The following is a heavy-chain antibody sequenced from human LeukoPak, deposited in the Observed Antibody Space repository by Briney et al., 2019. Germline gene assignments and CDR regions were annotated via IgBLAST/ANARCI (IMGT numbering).Heavy chain of an antibody. CDR1: GYFINSNYY. Sequence: ETLSLTCTVSGYFINSNYYWGWIRQPPGKGLEWIATISHSGSTYYNPSLKSRVTISVETSKNQFSLKLSSVTAADTAVYYCARINTIMATFDYWGQGTLVTVSS. CDR3: ARINTIMATFDY. J-gene: IGHJ4*02. D-gene: IGHD5-24*01. CDR2: ISHSGST. V-gene: IGHV4-38-2*02.